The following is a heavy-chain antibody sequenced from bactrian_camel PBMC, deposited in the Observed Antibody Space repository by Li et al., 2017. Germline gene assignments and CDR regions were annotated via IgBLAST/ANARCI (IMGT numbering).Heavy chain of an antibody. V-gene: IGHV3S40*01. Sequence: DVQLVESGGDSVRPGGSLRLSCAASGNTGNSALLGWLRQAPGKKRVGVAAIRTTGGGNTYYDPAVKGRFTISRDVAKNTVYLQMNDLKPEDTGVYTCAADSEQWFGCSATSPANYDAWGPGTQVTVS. D-gene: IGHD2*01. CDR3: AADSEQWFGCSATSPANYDA. CDR2: IRTTGGGNT. J-gene: IGHJ4*01. CDR1: GNTGNSAL.